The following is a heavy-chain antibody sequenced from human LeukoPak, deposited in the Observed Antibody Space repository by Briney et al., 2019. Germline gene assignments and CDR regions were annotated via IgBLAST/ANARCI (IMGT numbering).Heavy chain of an antibody. CDR2: IYTSGST. CDR3: AREKGYYYDSSGYHPIDY. D-gene: IGHD3-22*01. V-gene: IGHV4-61*02. J-gene: IGHJ4*02. CDR1: GGSISSGSYY. Sequence: SQTLSLTCTVSGGSISSGSYYWSWIRQPAGKGLEWIGRIYTSGSTNYNPSLKSRVTISVDTSKSQFSLKLSSVTAADTAVYYCAREKGYYYDSSGYHPIDYWGQGTLVTVSS.